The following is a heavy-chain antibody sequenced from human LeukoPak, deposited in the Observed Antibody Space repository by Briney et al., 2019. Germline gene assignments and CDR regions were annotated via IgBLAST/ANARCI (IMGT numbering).Heavy chain of an antibody. CDR1: GGSFSGYY. CDR2: INHSGST. CDR3: ARGLKYYDSSGYYQYYYYYYMDV. V-gene: IGHV4-34*01. Sequence: SETLSLTCAVYGGSFSGYYWSWIRQPPGKGLEWIGEINHSGSTNYNPSLKSRVTISVDTSKNQFSLKLSSVTAADTAVYYCARGLKYYDSSGYYQYYYYYYMDVWGKGATVTVSS. J-gene: IGHJ6*03. D-gene: IGHD3-22*01.